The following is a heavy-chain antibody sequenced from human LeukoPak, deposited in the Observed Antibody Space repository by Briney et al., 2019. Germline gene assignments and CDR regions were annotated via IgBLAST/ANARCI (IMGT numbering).Heavy chain of an antibody. J-gene: IGHJ4*02. CDR3: ATSKRHYYGSSGYYYGY. D-gene: IGHD3-22*01. Sequence: ASVKVSCKVSGYTLTELSMHWVRQAPGKGLEWMGGFDPEDGETIYAQKFQGRVTMTEDTSTDTAYMELSSLRSEDTAVYYCATSKRHYYGSSGYYYGYWGQGTLVTVSS. CDR2: FDPEDGET. V-gene: IGHV1-24*01. CDR1: GYTLTELS.